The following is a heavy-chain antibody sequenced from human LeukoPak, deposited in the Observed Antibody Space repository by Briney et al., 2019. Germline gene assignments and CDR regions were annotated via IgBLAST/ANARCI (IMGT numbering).Heavy chain of an antibody. V-gene: IGHV4-39*02. CDR1: GGSISSSSYY. CDR2: IYYSGST. CDR3: AREVTMIVDY. D-gene: IGHD3-22*01. Sequence: PSETLSLTCTVSGGSISSSSYYWGWIRQPPGKGLEWIGSIYYSGSTYYNPSLKSRVTISVDTSKNQFSLKLSSVTAADTAVYYCAREVTMIVDYWGQGTLVTVSS. J-gene: IGHJ4*02.